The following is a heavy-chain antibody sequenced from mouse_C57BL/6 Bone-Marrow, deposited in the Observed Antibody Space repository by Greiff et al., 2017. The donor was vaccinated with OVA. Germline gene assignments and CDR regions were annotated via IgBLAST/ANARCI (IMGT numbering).Heavy chain of an antibody. V-gene: IGHV1-55*01. CDR1: GYTFTSYW. CDR2: IYPGSGSP. J-gene: IGHJ2*01. CDR3: ARWGCWSDY. Sequence: QVQLQPPGAELVKPGASVKMSCKASGYTFTSYWITWVKQRPGHGLEWIGDIYPGSGSPTYNEQFQSKATLTVYTSSSTDYMQLRSLTSEDSAVYYCARWGCWSDYWGQGTTLTGSS.